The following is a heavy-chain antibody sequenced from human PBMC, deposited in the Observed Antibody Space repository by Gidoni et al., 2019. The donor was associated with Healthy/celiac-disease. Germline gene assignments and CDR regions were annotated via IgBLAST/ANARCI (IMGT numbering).Heavy chain of an antibody. CDR1: GFTFSHAW. V-gene: IGHV3-15*07. J-gene: IGHJ4*02. D-gene: IGHD3-3*01. Sequence: EVQLVESGGGLVKPGGSLRLSCAASGFTFSHAWMNWVRQAPGKGLEWVGRIKCKTDGGTTDYAAPVKGRFTISRDDSKNTLYLQMNSLKTEDTAVYYCTTDRVPGYDFWSGYQEDYWGQGTLVTVSS. CDR3: TTDRVPGYDFWSGYQEDY. CDR2: IKCKTDGGTT.